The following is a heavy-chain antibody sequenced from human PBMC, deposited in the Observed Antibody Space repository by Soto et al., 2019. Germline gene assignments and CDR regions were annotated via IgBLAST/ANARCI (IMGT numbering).Heavy chain of an antibody. CDR2: IIPIFGTA. D-gene: IGHD3-16*02. J-gene: IGHJ4*02. Sequence: SVKVSCKASGGTFSSYAISWVRQAPGQGLEWMGGIIPIFGTANYAQKFQGRVTITADESTSTAYMELSSLRSEDTAVYYCARDGVWGSYRYPDYWGQGTLVTVSS. CDR1: GGTFSSYA. V-gene: IGHV1-69*13. CDR3: ARDGVWGSYRYPDY.